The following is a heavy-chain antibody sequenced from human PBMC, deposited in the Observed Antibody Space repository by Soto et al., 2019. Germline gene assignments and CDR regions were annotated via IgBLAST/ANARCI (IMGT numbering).Heavy chain of an antibody. V-gene: IGHV4-38-2*02. J-gene: IGHJ5*02. CDR3: ARDRQSAYYFDSSGANWFDP. Sequence: SETLSLTCSVSGYFISSGYYWAWIRQPPGKGLEWIGSTLHSRSTYYNPSLKSRVTMSVDTFKNQFSLKLSSVTASDTAVYYCARDRQSAYYFDSSGANWFDPWGQGTLVTVSS. CDR1: GYFISSGYY. D-gene: IGHD3-22*01. CDR2: TLHSRST.